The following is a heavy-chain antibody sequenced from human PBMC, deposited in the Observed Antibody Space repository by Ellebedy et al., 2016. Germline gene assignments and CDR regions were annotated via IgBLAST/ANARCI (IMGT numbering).Heavy chain of an antibody. CDR3: ARGLLGTSGWYALGI. J-gene: IGHJ3*02. D-gene: IGHD6-19*01. Sequence: ASVKVSCKASGYTFTGYYMHWVRQAPGQGLEWMGWINPNSGGTNYAQKFQGWVTMTRDTSISTAYMELSRLRSDDTAVYYCARGLLGTSGWYALGIWGQGTMVTVSS. V-gene: IGHV1-2*04. CDR2: INPNSGGT. CDR1: GYTFTGYY.